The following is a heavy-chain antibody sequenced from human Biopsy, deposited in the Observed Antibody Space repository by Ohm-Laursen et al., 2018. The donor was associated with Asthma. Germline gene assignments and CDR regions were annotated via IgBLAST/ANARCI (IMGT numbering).Heavy chain of an antibody. CDR2: IYYSGST. Sequence: SDTLSLTWAVSGDSISSNSWWTWVRQSPGRGLEWIGEIYYSGSTNYHPSLKGRVTISVAKSKNQFSLRRTSVTAADTAVYYCARAIGTGDWYFDVWGRGTLVTVSS. CDR3: ARAIGTGDWYFDV. D-gene: IGHD1-1*01. V-gene: IGHV4-4*02. J-gene: IGHJ2*01. CDR1: GDSISSNSW.